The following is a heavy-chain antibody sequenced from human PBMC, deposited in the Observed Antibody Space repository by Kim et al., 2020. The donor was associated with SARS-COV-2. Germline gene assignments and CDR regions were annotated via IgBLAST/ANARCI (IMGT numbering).Heavy chain of an antibody. CDR3: TSLGAVAGTSHYYYYGMDV. D-gene: IGHD6-19*01. Sequence: GGSLRLSCAASGFTFSGSAMHWVRQASGKGLEWVGRIRSKANSYATAYAASVKGRFTISRDDSKNTAYLQMNSLKTEDTAVYYCTSLGAVAGTSHYYYYGMDVWGQGTTVTVSS. J-gene: IGHJ6*02. CDR1: GFTFSGSA. CDR2: IRSKANSYAT. V-gene: IGHV3-73*01.